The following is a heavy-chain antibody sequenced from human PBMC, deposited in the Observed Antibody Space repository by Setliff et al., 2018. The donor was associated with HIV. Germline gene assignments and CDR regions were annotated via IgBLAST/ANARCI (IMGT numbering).Heavy chain of an antibody. J-gene: IGHJ4*02. V-gene: IGHV3-7*03. CDR2: IKSDGTEK. CDR3: VRRGVPDF. Sequence: LRLSCAASGFTFSDYYMTWVRQAPGKGLEWVGNIKSDGTEKNYADSVKGRSTVSRDNSNNTLFLQMTRLTVDDTGIYYCVRRGVPDFWGQGTQVTVSS. CDR1: GFTFSDYY.